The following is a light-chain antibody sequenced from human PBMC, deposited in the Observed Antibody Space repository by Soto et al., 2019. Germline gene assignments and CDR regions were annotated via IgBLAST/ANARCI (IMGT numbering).Light chain of an antibody. J-gene: IGKJ1*01. CDR1: QRVSSNY. CDR3: QQYSSSRT. V-gene: IGKV3-20*01. CDR2: DAS. Sequence: EIVLTHSPGTLSLSPWERATLSCRASQRVSSNYLAWYQQKPGQAPRLLMYDASSRATGIPDRFSGSGSGTDFNLTISRLEPEDFAVYYCQQYSSSRTFGQGTKVDIK.